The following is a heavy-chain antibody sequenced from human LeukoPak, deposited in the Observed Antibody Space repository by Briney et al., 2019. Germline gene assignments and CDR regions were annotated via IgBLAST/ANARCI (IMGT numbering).Heavy chain of an antibody. Sequence: WGSLKLSCAASGFTFSGSAIHWVRQSSGKGLEWVGQIDKKDKGYATATAYAASVKGRFTISRDDSINTAYLQMKSLKTEDTALYCCTRDSGTYNRFDPWGQGTLV. D-gene: IGHD1-26*01. J-gene: IGHJ5*02. V-gene: IGHV3-73*01. CDR1: GFTFSGSA. CDR3: TRDSGTYNRFDP. CDR2: IDKKDKGYATAT.